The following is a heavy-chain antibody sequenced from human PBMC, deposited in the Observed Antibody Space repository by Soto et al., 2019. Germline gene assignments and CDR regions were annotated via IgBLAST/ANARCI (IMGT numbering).Heavy chain of an antibody. CDR1: GFTFSSYA. V-gene: IGHV3-23*01. CDR3: AKDWPAVKDIVVVPAASDYYYGMDV. J-gene: IGHJ6*02. CDR2: ISGSGGST. Sequence: GSLSLSGAVAGFTFSSYAMSWVRQAPGKGLEWVSAISGSGGSTYYADSVKGRFTISRDNSKNTLYLQMNSLRAEDTAVYYCAKDWPAVKDIVVVPAASDYYYGMDVWGQGTTVTVSS. D-gene: IGHD2-2*01.